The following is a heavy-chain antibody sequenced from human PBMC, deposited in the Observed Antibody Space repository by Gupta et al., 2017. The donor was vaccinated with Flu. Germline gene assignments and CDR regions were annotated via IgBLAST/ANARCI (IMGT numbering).Heavy chain of an antibody. J-gene: IGHJ5*02. D-gene: IGHD2-2*03. V-gene: IGHV4-4*07. CDR1: GPIGSNY. CDR2: SYTNETT. Sequence: GPIGSNYWSWIRQPAGKGLEWIGRSYTNETTNYNPSLKSRVTMSVDTSKTQFSLKLTSVTAADTAVEDGARVDIKRGWFDPWGQGTLGTVSS. CDR3: ARVDIKRGWFDP.